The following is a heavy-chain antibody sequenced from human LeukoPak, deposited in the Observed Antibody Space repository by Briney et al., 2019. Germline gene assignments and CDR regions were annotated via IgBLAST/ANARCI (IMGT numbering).Heavy chain of an antibody. CDR2: IYTSGST. CDR1: GGSISSYY. D-gene: IGHD3-10*01. J-gene: IGHJ3*02. CDR3: ASSGSMVQGVIIPLDAFDI. V-gene: IGHV4-4*07. Sequence: SETLSFTCTVSGGSISSYYWSWIRQPAGKGLEWIGRIYTSGSTNYNPSLKSRVTMSVDTSKNQFSLKLSSVTAADTAVYYCASSGSMVQGVIIPLDAFDIWGQGTMVTVSS.